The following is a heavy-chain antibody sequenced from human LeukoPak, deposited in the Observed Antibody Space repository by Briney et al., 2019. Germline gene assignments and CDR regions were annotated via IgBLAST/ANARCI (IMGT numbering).Heavy chain of an antibody. CDR2: IYYTGST. Sequence: PSETLPLTCTVSGGSISSYYWGWIRQPPGKGLEWIGYIYYTGSTNCNPSLRSRVTISVDSSKNQFSLKVNSVTAADTAVYYCARGDYFGSGLGDWGQGTLVTVPS. D-gene: IGHD3-10*01. V-gene: IGHV4-59*01. CDR1: GGSISSYY. J-gene: IGHJ4*02. CDR3: ARGDYFGSGLGD.